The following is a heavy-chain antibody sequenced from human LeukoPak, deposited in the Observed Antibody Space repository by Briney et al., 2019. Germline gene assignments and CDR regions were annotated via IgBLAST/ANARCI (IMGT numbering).Heavy chain of an antibody. CDR2: IYYSGST. D-gene: IGHD6-13*01. J-gene: IGHJ4*02. CDR3: ARATAGTIDS. Sequence: PSETLSLTCAVSGGSVSSGSYFWTWIRQPPGKGLEWIGYIYYSGSTNYNPSLKSRVTISVDTSKNQFSLKLSSVTAADTAVHYCARATAGTIDSWGQGTLVTVSS. CDR1: GGSVSSGSYF. V-gene: IGHV4-61*01.